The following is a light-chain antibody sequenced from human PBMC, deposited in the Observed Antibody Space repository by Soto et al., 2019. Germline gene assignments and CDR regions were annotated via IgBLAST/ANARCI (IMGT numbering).Light chain of an antibody. CDR2: WAS. Sequence: DIVMTQSPGSLAVSLGERATINCKSSQSVLYTSNNKNFLAWYQQKPGQPPKLLIYWASTRESGVPDRFSGSGSETDLTLTISSLQAADVAVYYCQQYYTTPLTFGGGTKVEIK. CDR1: QSVLYTSNNKNF. CDR3: QQYYTTPLT. J-gene: IGKJ4*01. V-gene: IGKV4-1*01.